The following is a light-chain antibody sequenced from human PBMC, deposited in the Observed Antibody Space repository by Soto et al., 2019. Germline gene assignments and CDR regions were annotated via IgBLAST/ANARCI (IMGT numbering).Light chain of an antibody. J-gene: IGKJ2*01. CDR2: GAS. Sequence: EIVMTQSPDTLSVSPGERATLSCRASQSVSRNLAWYQQKPGQAPRLLIYGASTRATGIPARFSGSGSGSEFTLTISSLQSEDFAVYYCQQYNIWPPLIFGQGTKLEI. CDR1: QSVSRN. CDR3: QQYNIWPPLI. V-gene: IGKV3-15*01.